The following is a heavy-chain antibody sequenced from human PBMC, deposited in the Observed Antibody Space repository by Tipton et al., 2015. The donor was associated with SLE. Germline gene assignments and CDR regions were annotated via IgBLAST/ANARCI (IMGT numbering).Heavy chain of an antibody. Sequence: TLSLTCTVSGASINSYYWSWIRKPPGKGLEWIGFVYYSGTHSNPSLKSRVTISLDSAKNQFSLKLTSVTAADTAVYYCARRGISGNSYDYWGQGTLVTVXS. D-gene: IGHD5-24*01. J-gene: IGHJ4*02. CDR2: VYYSGT. CDR1: GASINSYY. V-gene: IGHV4-59*08. CDR3: ARRGISGNSYDY.